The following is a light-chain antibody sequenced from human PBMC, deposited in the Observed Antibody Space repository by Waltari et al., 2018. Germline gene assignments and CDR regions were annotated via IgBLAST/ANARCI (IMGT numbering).Light chain of an antibody. V-gene: IGKV1-9*01. CDR1: QGISSD. Sequence: DIQLTQSPSFLSASVGDRVTITCRASQGISSDLARYQQKPRKAPKLLSYAASTLQSEVPSRFSGSGSGTEFTLTISSLQPEDFATYYCQQLNSYPPWTFGQGTKVEIK. CDR3: QQLNSYPPWT. CDR2: AAS. J-gene: IGKJ1*01.